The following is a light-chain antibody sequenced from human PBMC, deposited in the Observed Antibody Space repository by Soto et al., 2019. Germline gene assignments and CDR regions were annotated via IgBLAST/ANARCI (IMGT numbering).Light chain of an antibody. CDR2: KAS. J-gene: IGKJ2*01. CDR3: QQYNSYPYT. V-gene: IGKV1-5*03. Sequence: DIQMTQSPSTLSASVGDRVTITCRASQSISIWLAWYQQKPGKAPKLLIYKASSLQSGVPSRFSGSGSGTEFTLTISSLQTDDFATYCCQQYNSYPYTFGQGTKLEIK. CDR1: QSISIW.